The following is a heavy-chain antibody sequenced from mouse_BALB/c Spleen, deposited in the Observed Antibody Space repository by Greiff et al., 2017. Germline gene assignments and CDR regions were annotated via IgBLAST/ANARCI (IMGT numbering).Heavy chain of an antibody. D-gene: IGHD1-2*01. Sequence: VQLQQSGPELVKPGASVKMSCKASGYTFTSYVMHWVKQKPGQGLEWIGYINPYNDGTKYNEKFKGKATLTSDKSSSTAYMELSSLTSEDSAVYYCARGLRPSFYAMDYWGQGTSVTVAS. CDR1: GYTFTSYV. J-gene: IGHJ4*01. V-gene: IGHV1-14*01. CDR3: ARGLRPSFYAMDY. CDR2: INPYNDGT.